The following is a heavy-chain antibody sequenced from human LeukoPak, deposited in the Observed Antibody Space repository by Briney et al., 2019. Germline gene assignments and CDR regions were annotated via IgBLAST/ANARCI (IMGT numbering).Heavy chain of an antibody. CDR3: AELGITMIGGV. Sequence: GGSLRLSCVATGFTFSNHGMTWFRQAPGKGLEWVSTISGSGYNTYYADSVKGRFTISRDNSKNTLFLQMNGLRPEDTAVYYCAELGITMIGGVWGKGTTVTISS. CDR1: GFTFSNHG. CDR2: ISGSGYNT. V-gene: IGHV3-23*01. D-gene: IGHD3-10*02. J-gene: IGHJ6*04.